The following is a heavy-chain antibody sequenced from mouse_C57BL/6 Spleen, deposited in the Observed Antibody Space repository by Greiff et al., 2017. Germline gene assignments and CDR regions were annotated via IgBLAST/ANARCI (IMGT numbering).Heavy chain of an antibody. V-gene: IGHV1-69*01. D-gene: IGHD1-1*01. CDR1: GYTFTSYW. CDR2: IDPSDSYT. CDR3: ARSYGSSPWFAY. Sequence: VQLQQSGAELVMPGASVKLSCKASGYTFTSYWMHWVKQRPGQGLEWIGEIDPSDSYTNYNQKFKGKSTLTVDKSSSTAYMQLSSLTSEDSAVYYCARSYGSSPWFAYWGQGTLVTVSA. J-gene: IGHJ3*01.